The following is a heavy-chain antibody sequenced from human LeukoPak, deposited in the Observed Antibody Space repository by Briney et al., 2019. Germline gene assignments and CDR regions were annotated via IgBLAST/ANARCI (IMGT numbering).Heavy chain of an antibody. Sequence: PGGSLRLSCAASGFTFNNYATNWVRQAPGKGLEWVSSISGGGATTYYANSAKGRFTISRDNSQNTLYLPMNSLIAEDTALYYCARDYADYVGYFFFDYWGQGTLVTVSS. D-gene: IGHD4-17*01. J-gene: IGHJ4*02. V-gene: IGHV3-23*01. CDR3: ARDYADYVGYFFFDY. CDR1: GFTFNNYA. CDR2: ISGGGATT.